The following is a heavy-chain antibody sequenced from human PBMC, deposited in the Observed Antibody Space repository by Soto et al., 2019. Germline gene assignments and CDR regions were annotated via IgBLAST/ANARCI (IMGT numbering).Heavy chain of an antibody. V-gene: IGHV3-9*01. CDR3: AKTPLRGTVTPRNHKYYFDY. J-gene: IGHJ4*02. Sequence: EVQLVESGGGLVQPGRSLRLSCAASGFTFDDYAMHWVRQAPGKGLEWVSGISWNSGSIGYADSVKGRFTISRDNAKNSLYLQMNSLRAEDTALYYCAKTPLRGTVTPRNHKYYFDYWGQGTLVTVSS. D-gene: IGHD3-10*01. CDR1: GFTFDDYA. CDR2: ISWNSGSI.